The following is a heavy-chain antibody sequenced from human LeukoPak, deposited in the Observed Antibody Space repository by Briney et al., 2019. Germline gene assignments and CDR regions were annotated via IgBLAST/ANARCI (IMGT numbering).Heavy chain of an antibody. Sequence: GGSLRLSCAASGFTFSSYAMSWVRQAPGTGLELVSAISGSGGSTYYADSVKGRFTISRDSSKNTLYLQMNSLRAEDTAVYYCAKERGPYYYDSSGYYDPYYFDYWGQGTLVTVSS. CDR1: GFTFSSYA. CDR2: ISGSGGST. V-gene: IGHV3-23*01. J-gene: IGHJ4*02. CDR3: AKERGPYYYDSSGYYDPYYFDY. D-gene: IGHD3-22*01.